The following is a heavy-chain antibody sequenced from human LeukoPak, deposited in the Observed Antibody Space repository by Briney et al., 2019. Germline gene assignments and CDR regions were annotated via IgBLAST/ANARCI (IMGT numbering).Heavy chain of an antibody. D-gene: IGHD2-15*01. CDR2: IYYSGST. CDR3: ARGVLRYCSGGSCYGRISLNWFDP. J-gene: IGHJ5*02. V-gene: IGHV4-59*12. Sequence: SETLSLTCTVSGGSISSYYWSWIRQPPGKGLEWIGYIYYSGSTNYNPSLKSRVTISVDTSKNQFSLKLSSVTAADTAVYYCARGVLRYCSGGSCYGRISLNWFDPWGQGTLVTVSS. CDR1: GGSISSYY.